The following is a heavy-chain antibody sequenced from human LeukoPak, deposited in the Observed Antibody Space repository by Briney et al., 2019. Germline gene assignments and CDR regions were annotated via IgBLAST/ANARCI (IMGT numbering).Heavy chain of an antibody. V-gene: IGHV3-23*01. CDR2: ISGSGFST. Sequence: GGSLRLSCAASGFSFSSYAMNWVRRSPGKGLEWVSVISGSGFSTNYADSVKGRFTISRDNSKNTLYLQMNSLRAEDTAVYYCAKDVMVAVAGTYFDYWGQGTLVTVSS. D-gene: IGHD6-19*01. CDR3: AKDVMVAVAGTYFDY. CDR1: GFSFSSYA. J-gene: IGHJ4*02.